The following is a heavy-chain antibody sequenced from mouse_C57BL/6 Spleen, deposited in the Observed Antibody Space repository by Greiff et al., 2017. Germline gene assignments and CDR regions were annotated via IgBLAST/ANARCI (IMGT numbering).Heavy chain of an antibody. V-gene: IGHV10-1*01. Sequence: VKDRFTISRDDSESMLYLQMNNLKTEDTAMYYCVREIYYDYDGGYFDVWGTGTTVTVSS. J-gene: IGHJ1*03. CDR3: VREIYYDYDGGYFDV. D-gene: IGHD2-4*01.